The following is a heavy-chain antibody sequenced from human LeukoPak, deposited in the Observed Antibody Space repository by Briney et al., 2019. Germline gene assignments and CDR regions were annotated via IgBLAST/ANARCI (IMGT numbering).Heavy chain of an antibody. D-gene: IGHD2-2*01. J-gene: IGHJ4*02. CDR1: GFTFSTYA. V-gene: IGHV3-23*01. Sequence: GGSLRLSCAASGFTFSTYAMSWVRQAPGKGLEWVSAISTTGVGKYYADSVKGRFTISRDNSKNTLYLQMNSLRAEDTAVYYCAKDSAYHGHDYWGQGTLVTVSS. CDR3: AKDSAYHGHDY. CDR2: ISTTGVGK.